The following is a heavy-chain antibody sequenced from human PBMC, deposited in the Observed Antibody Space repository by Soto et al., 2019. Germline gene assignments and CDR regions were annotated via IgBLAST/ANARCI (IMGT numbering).Heavy chain of an antibody. CDR2: IIPIFGTA. D-gene: IGHD2-15*01. CDR1: GGTFSSYA. J-gene: IGHJ4*02. CDR3: ARGGPGYCSGGSFYSVDY. Sequence: QVQLVQSGAEVKKPGSSVKVSCKASGGTFSSYAISWVRQAPGQGLEWMGGIIPIFGTANYAQKFQGRVTITADESTSTAYMELSSLRSEYTAAYYGARGGPGYCSGGSFYSVDYWGQGTLVTVSS. V-gene: IGHV1-69*01.